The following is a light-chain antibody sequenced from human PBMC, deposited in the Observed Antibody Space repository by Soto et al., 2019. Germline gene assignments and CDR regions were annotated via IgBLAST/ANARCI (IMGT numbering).Light chain of an antibody. Sequence: QSALTQPDSVSGSPGQSITISGTGTSSDVGGYNYVSWYQQHPGKAPKLMIYDVSNRPSGVSNRFSGSKSGNTASLTISGLQAEDEADYYCSSYTSSSLVFGGGTKVTVL. CDR3: SSYTSSSLV. J-gene: IGLJ2*01. CDR1: SSDVGGYNY. CDR2: DVS. V-gene: IGLV2-14*01.